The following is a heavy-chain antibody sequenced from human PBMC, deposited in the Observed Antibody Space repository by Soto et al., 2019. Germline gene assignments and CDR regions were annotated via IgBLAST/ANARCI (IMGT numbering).Heavy chain of an antibody. CDR1: GFSLSTSGVG. D-gene: IGHD6-13*01. V-gene: IGHV2-5*02. J-gene: IGHJ4*02. CDR2: IYWDDDK. Sequence: QITLKESGPPLVKPTQTLTLTCTFSGFSLSTSGVGVGWIRQPPGKALEWLALIYWDDDKRYSPSLKSRLTITKDTSKNQVVLTMTNMDPVDTATYYCAHSPGPIAAAGHDFDYWGQGTLVTVSS. CDR3: AHSPGPIAAAGHDFDY.